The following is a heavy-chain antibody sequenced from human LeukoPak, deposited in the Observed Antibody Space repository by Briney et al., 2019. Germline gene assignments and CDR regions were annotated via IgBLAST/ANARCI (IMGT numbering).Heavy chain of an antibody. V-gene: IGHV4-39*07. CDR1: GGSISSSSYY. CDR3: ARATITIFGVGGWFDP. J-gene: IGHJ5*02. CDR2: IYYSGST. Sequence: SETLSLTCTVSGGSISSSSYYRGWIRQPPGKGLEWIGSIYYSGSTYYNPSLKSRVTISVDTSKNQFSLKLSSVTAADTAVYYCARATITIFGVGGWFDPWGQGTLVTVSS. D-gene: IGHD3-3*01.